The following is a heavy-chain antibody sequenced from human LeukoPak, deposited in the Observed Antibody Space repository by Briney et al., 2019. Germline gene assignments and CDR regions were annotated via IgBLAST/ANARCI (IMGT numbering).Heavy chain of an antibody. D-gene: IGHD3-10*01. CDR3: ARGANSGSYYNPFDY. J-gene: IGHJ4*02. V-gene: IGHV4-59*01. Sequence: SETLSLTCTVSGGSISSYYWSWIRQPPGKGLEWIGYIYSSGSTNYNPSLKSRVTISVDTSKNQFSLKLSSVTAADTAVYYCARGANSGSYYNPFDYWGQGTLVTVSS. CDR1: GGSISSYY. CDR2: IYSSGST.